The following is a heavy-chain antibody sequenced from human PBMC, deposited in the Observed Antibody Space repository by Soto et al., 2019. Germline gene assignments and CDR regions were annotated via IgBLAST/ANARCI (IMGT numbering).Heavy chain of an antibody. D-gene: IGHD3-3*01. V-gene: IGHV1-8*01. J-gene: IGHJ4*02. CDR2: MNPNSGNT. CDR1: GYTFTSYD. CDR3: ARGLAMYDFWSGTRYFYD. Sequence: ASVKVSCKASGYTFTSYDINWVRQATGQGLEWMGWMNPNSGNTGYAQKFQGRVTMTRNTSISTAYMKLSSLRSEDTAVYYCARGLAMYDFWSGTRYFYDWGEGTLVTVSS.